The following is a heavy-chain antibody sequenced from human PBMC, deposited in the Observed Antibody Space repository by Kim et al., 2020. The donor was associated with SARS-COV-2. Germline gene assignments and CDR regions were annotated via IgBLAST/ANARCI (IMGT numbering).Heavy chain of an antibody. CDR1: GGSFSGYY. V-gene: IGHV4-34*01. CDR3: ARGTGLLWFGELFPRSYF. D-gene: IGHD3-10*01. Sequence: SETLSLTCAVYGGSFSGYYWSWIRQPPGKGLEWIGEINHSGSTNYNPSLKSRVTISVDTSKNQFSLKLSSVTAADTAVYYCARGTGLLWFGELFPRSYF. J-gene: IGHJ4*01. CDR2: INHSGST.